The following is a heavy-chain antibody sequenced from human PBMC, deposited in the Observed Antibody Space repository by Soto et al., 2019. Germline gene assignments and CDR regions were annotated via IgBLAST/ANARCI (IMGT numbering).Heavy chain of an antibody. CDR2: IYSGGST. J-gene: IGHJ4*02. D-gene: IGHD5-18*01. CDR1: GFTVSSNY. CDR3: ASTPSWGGYSYGYDVDY. V-gene: IGHV3-53*01. Sequence: EVQLVESGGGLIQPGGSLRLSCAASGFTVSSNYMSWVRQAPGKGLEWVSVIYSGGSTYYADSVKGRFTISRDNSKNTLYLQMNRLRAEDTAGYYCASTPSWGGYSYGYDVDYWGQGTLVTVSS.